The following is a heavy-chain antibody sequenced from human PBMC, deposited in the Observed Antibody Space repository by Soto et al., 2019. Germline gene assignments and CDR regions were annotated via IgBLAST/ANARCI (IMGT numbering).Heavy chain of an antibody. CDR3: ARGLGYFDY. Sequence: GWSLRLSCASSVFTFSSYAMHWVRQAPGKGLEWVAVISYDGSNKYYADSVKGRFTISRDNSKNTLYLQMNSLRAEDTAVYYCARGLGYFDYWGQGTLVTVSS. CDR1: VFTFSSYA. CDR2: ISYDGSNK. V-gene: IGHV3-30-3*01. J-gene: IGHJ4*02.